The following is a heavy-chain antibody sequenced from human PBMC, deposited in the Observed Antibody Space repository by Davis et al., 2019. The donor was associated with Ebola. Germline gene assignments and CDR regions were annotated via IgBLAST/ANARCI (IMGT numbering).Heavy chain of an antibody. CDR1: RFTFNIYA. J-gene: IGHJ6*02. CDR2: ISYDGSNK. CDR3: ARELVLGYYGMDV. Sequence: GGSLRLSCAASRFTFNIYAMHWVRQAPGKGLEWVAVISYDGSNKYHADSVKGRFTISRDNSKNTLYLQMNSLRAEDTAVYYCARELVLGYYGMDVWGQGTTVTVSS. V-gene: IGHV3-30-3*01. D-gene: IGHD7-27*01.